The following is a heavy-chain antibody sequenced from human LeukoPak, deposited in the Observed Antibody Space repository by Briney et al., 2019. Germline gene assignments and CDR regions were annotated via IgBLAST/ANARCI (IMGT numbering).Heavy chain of an antibody. Sequence: SETLSLTCTVSGGSISSSSYYWGWLRQPPGKGLEWVGSIYYSGSTYYNPSLKSRVTISVDTSKNQFSLRLSSVTAADTAVYYCARVDILTGYHLEDDYFDYWGQGTLVTVSS. CDR3: ARVDILTGYHLEDDYFDY. CDR1: GGSISSSSYY. CDR2: IYYSGST. V-gene: IGHV4-39*07. D-gene: IGHD3-9*01. J-gene: IGHJ4*02.